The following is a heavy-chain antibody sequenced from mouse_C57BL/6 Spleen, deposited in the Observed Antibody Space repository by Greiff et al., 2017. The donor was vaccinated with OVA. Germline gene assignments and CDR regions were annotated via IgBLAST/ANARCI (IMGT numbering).Heavy chain of an antibody. J-gene: IGHJ4*01. V-gene: IGHV1-64*01. D-gene: IGHD2-5*01. Sequence: QVQLQQPGAELVKPGASVKLSCKASGYTFTSYWMHWVKQRPGQGLEWIGMIHPNSGSTNYNEKFKSKATLTVDKSSSTAYMQLSSLTSEDSAVYYCARWVYYSKKDAMDYWGQGTSVTVSS. CDR2: IHPNSGST. CDR3: ARWVYYSKKDAMDY. CDR1: GYTFTSYW.